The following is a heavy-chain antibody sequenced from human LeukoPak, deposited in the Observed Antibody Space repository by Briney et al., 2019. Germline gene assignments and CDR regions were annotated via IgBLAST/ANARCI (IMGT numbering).Heavy chain of an antibody. Sequence: GGSLRLSCAASGFTFSSYSMNWVRQAPGKGLEWVSSISSSSSYIYYADSVKGRFTISRDNAKNSLYLQMNSLRAEDTAVYYCAKDNAYYYAGYWDQGTLVTVSS. V-gene: IGHV3-21*01. J-gene: IGHJ4*02. D-gene: IGHD3-10*01. CDR1: GFTFSSYS. CDR2: ISSSSSYI. CDR3: AKDNAYYYAGY.